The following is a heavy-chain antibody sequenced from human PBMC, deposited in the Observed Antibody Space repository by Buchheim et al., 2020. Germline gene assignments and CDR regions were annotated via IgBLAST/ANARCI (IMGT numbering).Heavy chain of an antibody. V-gene: IGHV3-23*01. CDR2: FSGSSGTT. D-gene: IGHD4-17*01. CDR3: AKETVTAGAGYYGMDV. J-gene: IGHJ6*01. CDR1: GFPFSSYA. Sequence: EVQLLESGGGLIQPGGSLRLSCAASGFPFSSYAMSWVRQAPGKGLEWVSSFSGSSGTTYYADSVKGRFTISRVNSKKTLYLQMNSLRAGDTAVYYCAKETVTAGAGYYGMDVWGQGTT.